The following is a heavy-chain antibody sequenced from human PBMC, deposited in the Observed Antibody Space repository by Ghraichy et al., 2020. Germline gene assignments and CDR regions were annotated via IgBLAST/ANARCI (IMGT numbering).Heavy chain of an antibody. CDR3: AKDGQGAARSLDFDY. CDR2: ISGDGGST. V-gene: IGHV3-43*02. D-gene: IGHD6-6*01. J-gene: IGHJ4*02. Sequence: GGSLRLSCAASGFTFDDYAMHWVRQAPGKGLEWVSLISGDGGSTYYADSVKGRFTISRDNSKNFLYLQMNSLRTEDTALYYCAKDGQGAARSLDFDYWGQGTLVTVSS. CDR1: GFTFDDYA.